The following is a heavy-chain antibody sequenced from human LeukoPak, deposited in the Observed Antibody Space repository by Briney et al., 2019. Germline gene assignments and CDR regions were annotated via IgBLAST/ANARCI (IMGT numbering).Heavy chain of an antibody. CDR2: IIRILGIA. V-gene: IGHV1-69*02. CDR1: GGTFSSYT. J-gene: IGHJ6*03. Sequence: SVKVSCKASGGTFSSYTISWVRQAPGQGLEWMGRIIRILGIANYAQKFQGRVTITADKSTSTAYMELSSLRSEDTAVYYCARSDPYSSGWYDYYYYMDVWGKGTTVTVSS. CDR3: ARSDPYSSGWYDYYYYMDV. D-gene: IGHD6-19*01.